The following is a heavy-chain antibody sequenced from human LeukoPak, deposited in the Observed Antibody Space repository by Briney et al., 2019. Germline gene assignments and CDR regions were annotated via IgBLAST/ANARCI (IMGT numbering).Heavy chain of an antibody. Sequence: SVKVSCKASGGTFSSHGISWVRQAPGQGLEFMGGIIPTFGTVNYAQKFQGRVTITADESTSTAYMELSSLRSEDTAVYYCATAAAGFYWGQGTLVTVSS. V-gene: IGHV1-69*13. J-gene: IGHJ4*02. CDR1: GGTFSSHG. CDR3: ATAAAGFY. D-gene: IGHD6-13*01. CDR2: IIPTFGTV.